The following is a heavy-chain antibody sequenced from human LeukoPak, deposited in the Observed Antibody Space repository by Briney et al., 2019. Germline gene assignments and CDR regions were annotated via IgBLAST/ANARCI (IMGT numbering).Heavy chain of an antibody. V-gene: IGHV3-23*01. CDR3: AKDPYDSSGYQNWFDP. Sequence: GGSLRLSCAASGFIFRNYGIHWVRQAPGKGLEWVSAISGSGGSTYYADSVKGRFTISRDNSKNTLYLQMNSLRAEDTAVYYCAKDPYDSSGYQNWFDPWGQGTLVTVSS. CDR1: GFIFRNYG. J-gene: IGHJ5*02. CDR2: ISGSGGST. D-gene: IGHD3-22*01.